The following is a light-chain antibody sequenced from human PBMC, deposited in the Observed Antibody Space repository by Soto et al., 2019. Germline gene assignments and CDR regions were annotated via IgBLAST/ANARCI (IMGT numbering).Light chain of an antibody. CDR3: SSYSSSSPVV. CDR1: SSDVGTFNY. J-gene: IGLJ2*01. CDR2: EVT. Sequence: QSVLTQPASVSGSPGQSITISCTGTSSDVGTFNYVSWYQHHSGETPKLIIYEVTNRPSGVSNRFSGSKSGNTASLTISGLQPEDEADYYCSSYSSSSPVVFGGGTKVTVL. V-gene: IGLV2-14*01.